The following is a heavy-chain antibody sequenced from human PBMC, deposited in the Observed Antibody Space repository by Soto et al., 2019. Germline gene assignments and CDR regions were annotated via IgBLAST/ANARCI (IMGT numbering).Heavy chain of an antibody. J-gene: IGHJ6*02. CDR3: ARVGGAAAGNTILYYSYGMDV. Sequence: SETLSLTCTVSGGAVSSYYWSWIRQPPGKGLEGIGYIYYSGSTNYNPSLKSRVTISVDTSKNQFSLKLSSVTAADTAVYYCARVGGAAAGNTILYYSYGMDVGGQGTTVTVPS. V-gene: IGHV4-59*02. D-gene: IGHD6-13*01. CDR1: GGAVSSYY. CDR2: IYYSGST.